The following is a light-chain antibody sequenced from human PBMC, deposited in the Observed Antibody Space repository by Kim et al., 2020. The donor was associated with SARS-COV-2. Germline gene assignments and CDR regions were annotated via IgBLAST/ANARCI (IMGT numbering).Light chain of an antibody. Sequence: EIVMTQSPDTLAVSPGERATLSCRASQSIDNKLAWYQQKLGQAPRLLIYGASTRATDFPARFSGSGSGTDFTLTISSLQPEDSAVYFCQQYNDWPPWTFGQGTKVDIK. V-gene: IGKV3-15*01. CDR3: QQYNDWPPWT. CDR1: QSIDNK. CDR2: GAS. J-gene: IGKJ1*01.